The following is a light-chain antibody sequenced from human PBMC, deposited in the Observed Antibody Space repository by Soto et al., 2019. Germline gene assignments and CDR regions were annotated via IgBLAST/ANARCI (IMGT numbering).Light chain of an antibody. Sequence: DIVMTQSPLSLPVTPGEPASISCRSSQSLLHSNGYNYLDWYLQKPGQSPQLLIYLGSNRASGVPHRFGGSGSGTDFTLKISRVEAEDVGVYYCMQALQTPITFGQGTRLEIK. CDR1: QSLLHSNGYNY. CDR2: LGS. J-gene: IGKJ5*01. V-gene: IGKV2-28*01. CDR3: MQALQTPIT.